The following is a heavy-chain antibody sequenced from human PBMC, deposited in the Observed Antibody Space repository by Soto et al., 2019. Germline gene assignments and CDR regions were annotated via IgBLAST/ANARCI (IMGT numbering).Heavy chain of an antibody. CDR2: INPDSGAT. D-gene: IGHD2-8*02. J-gene: IGHJ4*02. Sequence: HEHLVQSGAEVKRPGASLKVSCKASGYSFTGYYIHWVRQAPGQGLEWMGWINPDSGATNYAQNFQGRVTLTSDTSISTASMDLTSLTSDDTAVYSCARVDYGTGGYPFPYVDYWVQGTLVIVSS. V-gene: IGHV1-2*02. CDR3: ARVDYGTGGYPFPYVDY. CDR1: GYSFTGYY.